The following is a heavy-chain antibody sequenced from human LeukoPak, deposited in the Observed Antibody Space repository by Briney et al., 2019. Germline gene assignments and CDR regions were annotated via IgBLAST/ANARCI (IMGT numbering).Heavy chain of an antibody. V-gene: IGHV4-59*06. Sequence: PSETLSLTCTVSGGSISSYYWSWIRQHPGKGLEWIGYIYYNRSTYYNPSLKSRVSISVDTSKNQFSLKLSSVTAADTAVYYCARDLLDTSMVHYWYFDLWGRGTLVTVSS. CDR1: GGSISSYY. J-gene: IGHJ2*01. CDR3: ARDLLDTSMVHYWYFDL. CDR2: IYYNRST. D-gene: IGHD5-18*01.